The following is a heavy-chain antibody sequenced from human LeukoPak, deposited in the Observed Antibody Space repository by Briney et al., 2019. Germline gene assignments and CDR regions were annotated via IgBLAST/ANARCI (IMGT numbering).Heavy chain of an antibody. V-gene: IGHV5-51*01. D-gene: IGHD2-2*01. CDR1: GYSFTSYW. CDR3: ARSLYCSSTSFYYFDY. J-gene: IGHJ4*02. CDR2: IYPGDSDT. Sequence: GESLKISCQGSGYSFTSYWIGWVRQMPGKGLEWMGIIYPGDSDTRYSPSFQGQVTISADKSISTAYLQWSSLKASDTAMYYCARSLYCSSTSFYYFDYWGQGTLVAVSS.